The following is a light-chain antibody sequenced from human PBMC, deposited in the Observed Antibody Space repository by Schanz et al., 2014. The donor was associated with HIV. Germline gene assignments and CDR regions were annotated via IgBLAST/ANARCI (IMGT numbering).Light chain of an antibody. CDR1: AFNIGQNY. CDR3: GTWHSSLREVV. V-gene: IGLV1-51*01. CDR2: VNH. J-gene: IGLJ2*01. Sequence: QSVLTQPPSMSAAPGQRVTISCAGSAFNIGQNYVSWFQQFPGTAPKLLIYVNHQRPSDIPDRFSGSKTGTSATLGITGLQGGDEADYYCGTWHSSLREVVFGGGTKLTVL.